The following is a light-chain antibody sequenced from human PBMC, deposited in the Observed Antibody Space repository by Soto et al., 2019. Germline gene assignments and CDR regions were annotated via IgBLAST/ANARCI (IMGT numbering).Light chain of an antibody. V-gene: IGLV1-51*02. CDR2: ENN. CDR3: GTWDNSLSAGV. J-gene: IGLJ2*01. CDR1: SSNIGNNY. Sequence: QSVLTQPPSVSVAPGQKVTISCSGSSSNIGNNYLSWYQQLPGTAPKLLIYENNKRPSGIPDRFSGSKSGTSATLGITGLQTGDEADYYCGTWDNSLSAGVFGGGTKLTVL.